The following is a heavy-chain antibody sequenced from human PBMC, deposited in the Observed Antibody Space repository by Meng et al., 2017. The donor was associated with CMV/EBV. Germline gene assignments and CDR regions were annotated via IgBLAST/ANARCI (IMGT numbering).Heavy chain of an antibody. Sequence: YWSWIRQPPGKGLEWIGEINHSGSTNYNPSLKSRVTISVDTSKNQFSLKLSSVTAADTAVYYCARDEEVGATSSGGQGTLVTVSS. D-gene: IGHD1-26*01. CDR3: ARDEEVGATSS. J-gene: IGHJ4*02. V-gene: IGHV4-34*01. CDR1: Y. CDR2: INHSGST.